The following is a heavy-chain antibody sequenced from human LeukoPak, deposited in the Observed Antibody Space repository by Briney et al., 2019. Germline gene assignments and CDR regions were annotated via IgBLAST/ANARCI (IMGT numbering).Heavy chain of an antibody. Sequence: GGSLRLSCAASGFTFSSYWMHWVRQAPGKGLVWVSCINSDASSTNYADSVKGRFTISRDNAKNTLYLQMNSLRVEDTAVYYCARDISGGDYYDSSGPFDYWGQGTLVTVSS. CDR1: GFTFSSYW. D-gene: IGHD3-22*01. J-gene: IGHJ4*02. CDR2: INSDASST. CDR3: ARDISGGDYYDSSGPFDY. V-gene: IGHV3-74*01.